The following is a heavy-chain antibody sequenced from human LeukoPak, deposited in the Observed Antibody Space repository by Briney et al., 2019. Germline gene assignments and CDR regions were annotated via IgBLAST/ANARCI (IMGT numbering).Heavy chain of an antibody. V-gene: IGHV4-39*07. CDR2: IFYDGTT. CDR3: VRSGVVLQTGFDF. D-gene: IGHD3-16*01. Sequence: SETLSLTCAVSGGPIMTGSYYWGWIRQPPGKGLEWLGSIFYDGTTYYSPSLKSRVSVSADTSRNQFSLSLTSASAADTAVYYCVRSGVVLQTGFDFWGQGALVTVSS. J-gene: IGHJ4*02. CDR1: GGPIMTGSYY.